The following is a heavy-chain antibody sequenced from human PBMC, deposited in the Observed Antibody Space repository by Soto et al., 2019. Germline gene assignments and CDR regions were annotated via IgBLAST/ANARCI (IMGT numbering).Heavy chain of an antibody. CDR1: GGSISSSSYY. D-gene: IGHD5-18*01. J-gene: IGHJ4*02. V-gene: IGHV4-39*01. CDR3: ARPKCSYGCFDY. Sequence: QLQLQESGPGLVKPSETLSLTCTVSGGSISSSSYYWGWIRQPPGKGLEWIGSIYYSGSTYYNPSLKSRVTISVDTSKNQFSLKLSSVTAADTAVYYCARPKCSYGCFDYWGQGTLVTVSS. CDR2: IYYSGST.